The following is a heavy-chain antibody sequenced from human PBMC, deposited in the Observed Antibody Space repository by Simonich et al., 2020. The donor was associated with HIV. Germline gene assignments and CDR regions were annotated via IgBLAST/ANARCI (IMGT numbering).Heavy chain of an antibody. CDR3: ATNIITGTYGFDI. Sequence: QVHLVQSGAEVKKPGSSVKVSCKASGGTFSSYAFSWVRQAPGQGLEWMGVIPIFGTSNYEKKFQGRVTITADESTSTAYMELSSLRSEDTAVYYCATNIITGTYGFDIWGQGTMVTVSS. CDR1: GGTFSSYA. D-gene: IGHD1-20*01. CDR2: IPIFGTS. V-gene: IGHV1-69*13. J-gene: IGHJ3*02.